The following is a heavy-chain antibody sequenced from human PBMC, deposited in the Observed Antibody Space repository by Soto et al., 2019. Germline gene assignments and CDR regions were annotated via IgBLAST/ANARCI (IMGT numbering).Heavy chain of an antibody. CDR1: AFTFSSYA. J-gene: IGHJ4*02. CDR3: AKGRASDCPGCTQDY. V-gene: IGHV3-23*01. Sequence: GGSLRLSCAASAFTFSSYAMSWVRQAPGKGLEWVSAVSGSGDSTYYADSTKGRFTISRDNSKNTLYLQMNSLRAEDTAVYYCAKGRASDCPGCTQDYWGQGTLVTVSS. CDR2: VSGSGDST. D-gene: IGHD2-21*02.